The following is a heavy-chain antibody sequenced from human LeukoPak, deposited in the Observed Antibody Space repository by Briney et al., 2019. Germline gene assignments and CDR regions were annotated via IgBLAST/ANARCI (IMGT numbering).Heavy chain of an antibody. CDR3: ASEAARPGNPHKY. J-gene: IGHJ4*02. CDR2: TYYSSST. Sequence: PSETLSLTCSVSGASISSSTYYWGWIRQPPGEGLEWIGYTYYSSSTYYNPSLKSRVTISVDTSKNQFSLKLSSVTAADTAVYYCASEAARPGNPHKYWGQGTLVTVSS. D-gene: IGHD6-6*01. V-gene: IGHV4-39*07. CDR1: GASISSSTYY.